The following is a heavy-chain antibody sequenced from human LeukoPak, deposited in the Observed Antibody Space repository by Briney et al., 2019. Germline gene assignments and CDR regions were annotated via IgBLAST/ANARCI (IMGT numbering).Heavy chain of an antibody. J-gene: IGHJ4*02. V-gene: IGHV3-30*03. D-gene: IGHD6-6*01. CDR2: ISYDGSNK. Sequence: GRSLRLSCAASGFTFSSYGMHWVRQAPGKGLEWVAVISYDGSNKYYADSVKGRFTISRDNSKNTLYVQMNSLRAEDTAVYYCARDRRIEYSTSWWGGLDYWGQGTLVTVSS. CDR3: ARDRRIEYSTSWWGGLDY. CDR1: GFTFSSYG.